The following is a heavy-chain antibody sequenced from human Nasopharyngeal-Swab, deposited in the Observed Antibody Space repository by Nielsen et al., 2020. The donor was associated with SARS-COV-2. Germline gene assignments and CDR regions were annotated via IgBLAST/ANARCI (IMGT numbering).Heavy chain of an antibody. Sequence: SVNVSCQASGGTFSSYAISWVRQAPGQGLEWMGGIIPIFGTANYAQKFQGRVTITADESTSTAYMELSSLRSEDTAVYYCARDALWFGELLSQGGWFDPWGQGTLVTVSS. J-gene: IGHJ5*02. CDR2: IIPIFGTA. CDR1: GGTFSSYA. V-gene: IGHV1-69*13. D-gene: IGHD3-10*01. CDR3: ARDALWFGELLSQGGWFDP.